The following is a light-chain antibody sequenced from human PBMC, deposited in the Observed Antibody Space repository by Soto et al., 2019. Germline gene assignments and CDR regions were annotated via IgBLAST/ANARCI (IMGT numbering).Light chain of an antibody. CDR1: QSLSSNY. V-gene: IGKV3-20*01. CDR2: DIS. Sequence: EIVLTQSPGTLSLSPGDTATLSCRASQSLSSNYLAWYQQRPGQAPKLLIYDISGRATGIPDRFSGSGSGTDFTLTITRLDPEDFAVYYCQQYGGTMTFGQGTRLEIE. J-gene: IGKJ5*01. CDR3: QQYGGTMT.